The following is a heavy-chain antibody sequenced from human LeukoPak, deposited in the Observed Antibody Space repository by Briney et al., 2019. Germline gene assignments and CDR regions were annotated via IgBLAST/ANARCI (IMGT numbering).Heavy chain of an antibody. D-gene: IGHD6-13*01. J-gene: IGHJ4*02. V-gene: IGHV4-59*01. CDR2: IYHSGST. CDR1: GDSISSYY. Sequence: SETLSPTCTVSGDSISSYYWSWIRQPPGKGLEWIGYIYHSGSTNYNPSLKSRVTISADTSKDQFSLRLASVTAADTAVYYCATGYSSTWYYFDYWGQGTLVTVSS. CDR3: ATGYSSTWYYFDY.